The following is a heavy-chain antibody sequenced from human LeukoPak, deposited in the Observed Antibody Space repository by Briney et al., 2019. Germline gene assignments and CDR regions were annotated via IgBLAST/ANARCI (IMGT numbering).Heavy chain of an antibody. CDR3: ARDTAMVRSFDY. CDR1: GYTFTSYY. CDR2: INPSGGST. Sequence: ASVKVSCTASGYTFTSYYMHWVRQAPGQGLEWMGIINPSGGSTSYAQKFQGRVTMTRDTSTSTVYMELSSLRSDDTAVYYCARDTAMVRSFDYWGQGTLVTVSS. J-gene: IGHJ4*02. V-gene: IGHV1-46*01. D-gene: IGHD5-18*01.